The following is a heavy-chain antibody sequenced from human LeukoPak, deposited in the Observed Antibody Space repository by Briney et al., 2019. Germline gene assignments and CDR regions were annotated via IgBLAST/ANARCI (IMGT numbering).Heavy chain of an antibody. CDR3: ARGGPLSGYDRGALG. D-gene: IGHD5-12*01. J-gene: IGHJ4*02. Sequence: SETLSLTCTVSGGPISSGDYYWSPIRQPPGKGLESSGYMYYSGSPYYNPSLKRRLTISVDTSTKQVSQQLSPVTAACMAVYYCARGGPLSGYDRGALGWGQGTLVTVSS. V-gene: IGHV4-30-4*08. CDR1: GGPISSGDYY. CDR2: MYYSGSP.